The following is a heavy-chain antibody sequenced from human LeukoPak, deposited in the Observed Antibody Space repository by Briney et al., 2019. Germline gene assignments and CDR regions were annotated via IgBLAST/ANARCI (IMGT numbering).Heavy chain of an antibody. CDR1: GFTFSSYE. CDR3: ARDPTIFGVVTTYYFDY. Sequence: GGSLRLSCAASGFTFSSYEMNWVRQAPGKGLEWVSYISSSGSTIYYADSVKGRFTISRDNAKNSLYLQMNSLRAKDTAVYYCARDPTIFGVVTTYYFDYWGQGTLVTVSS. V-gene: IGHV3-48*03. J-gene: IGHJ4*02. CDR2: ISSSGSTI. D-gene: IGHD3-3*01.